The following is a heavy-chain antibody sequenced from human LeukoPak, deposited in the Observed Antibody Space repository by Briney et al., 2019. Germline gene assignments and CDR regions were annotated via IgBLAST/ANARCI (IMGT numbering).Heavy chain of an antibody. V-gene: IGHV3-30*03. CDR2: ISYDGSNK. Sequence: GGSLRLSCAASGFTFSSYGMHWVRQTPGKGLEWVAVISYDGSNKYYADSVKGRFTISRDNSKNTLYLQMNSLRAEDTAVYYCARARYDSSGYYSIFDNWGQGTLVTVSS. CDR1: GFTFSSYG. J-gene: IGHJ4*02. CDR3: ARARYDSSGYYSIFDN. D-gene: IGHD3-22*01.